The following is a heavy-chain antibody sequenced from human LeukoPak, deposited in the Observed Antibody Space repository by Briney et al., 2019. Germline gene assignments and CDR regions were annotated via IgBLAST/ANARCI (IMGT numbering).Heavy chain of an antibody. CDR1: GGTFSSYA. CDR2: IIPIFGTA. J-gene: IGHJ4*02. V-gene: IGHV1-69*13. Sequence: ASVKVSCKASGGTFSSYAIGWVRQAPGQGLEWMGGIIPIFGTANYAQKFQGRVTITADESTSTAYMELSSLRSEDTAVYYCARVKPRRYYDSSGALPDYWGQGTLVTVSS. D-gene: IGHD3-22*01. CDR3: ARVKPRRYYDSSGALPDY.